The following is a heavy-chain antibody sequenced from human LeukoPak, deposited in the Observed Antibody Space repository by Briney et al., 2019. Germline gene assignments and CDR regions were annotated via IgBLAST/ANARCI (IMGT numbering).Heavy chain of an antibody. J-gene: IGHJ4*02. CDR2: ISSSGSTI. V-gene: IGHV3-48*03. CDR1: GFTFSSYE. CDR3: ARDLAVAGKGPGDY. D-gene: IGHD6-19*01. Sequence: GGSLRLSCAASGFTFSSYEMNWVRPAPGKGLEWVSYISSSGSTIYYADSVKGRFTISRDNAKNSLYLQMNSLRAEDTAVYYCARDLAVAGKGPGDYWGQGTLVTVSS.